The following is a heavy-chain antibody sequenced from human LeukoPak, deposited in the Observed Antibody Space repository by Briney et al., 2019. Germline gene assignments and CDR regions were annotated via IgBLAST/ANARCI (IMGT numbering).Heavy chain of an antibody. CDR3: ARANLYDYVWGSYRYNWFDP. D-gene: IGHD3-16*02. CDR2: ISAYNGNT. J-gene: IGHJ5*02. CDR1: GYTFTSYG. V-gene: IGHV1-18*01. Sequence: ASVKVSCKASGYTFTSYGISWVRQAPGQGVEWMGWISAYNGNTNYAQKLQGRVTMTTDTSTSTAYMELRSLRSDDTAVYYCARANLYDYVWGSYRYNWFDPWGQGTLVTVSS.